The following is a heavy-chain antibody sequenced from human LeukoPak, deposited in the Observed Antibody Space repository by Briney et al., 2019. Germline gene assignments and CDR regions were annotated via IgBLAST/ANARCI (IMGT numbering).Heavy chain of an antibody. V-gene: IGHV3-74*01. Sequence: GGSLRLSCAASGFTFSSYWMHWVRQAPGKGLVWVSRINSDGSSTSYADSVKGRFTISRDNAKNTLYLQMNRLRAEDAAVYYCARDGQQLVPNPATYNWFDPWGQGTLVTVSS. J-gene: IGHJ5*02. CDR1: GFTFSSYW. D-gene: IGHD6-13*01. CDR2: INSDGSST. CDR3: ARDGQQLVPNPATYNWFDP.